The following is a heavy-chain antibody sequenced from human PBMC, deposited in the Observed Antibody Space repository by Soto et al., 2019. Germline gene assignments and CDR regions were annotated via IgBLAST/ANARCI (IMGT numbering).Heavy chain of an antibody. CDR3: ARGPGTYDDPPFTGACDY. Sequence: QVQLQESGPGLVKPSQTLALTCTVSGGSISGGGYYWSWIRQRPGKGLGWIGYIYYTGSTYYNPSLKSRVTIAVDTSKNQCSLKLGSVPAADPAVYYCARGPGTYDDPPFTGACDYWGQGTLVTVSS. J-gene: IGHJ4*02. CDR1: GGSISGGGYY. V-gene: IGHV4-31*03. CDR2: IYYTGST. D-gene: IGHD3-3*01.